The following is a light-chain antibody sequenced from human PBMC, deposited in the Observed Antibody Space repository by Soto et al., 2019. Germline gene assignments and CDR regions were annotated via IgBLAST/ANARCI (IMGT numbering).Light chain of an antibody. CDR1: QSLDSTY. CDR3: QRSGSAPPYI. V-gene: IGKV3-20*01. J-gene: IGKJ2*01. CDR2: GAS. Sequence: EVVLTQSPGTLSLSPGERATLSCRASQSLDSTYLAWYQQKPGQSPRLDIYGASRRATGIPDRFSGSGSGTDFTLTIGRLEPEDFGVYYCQRSGSAPPYIFGAGTRLDI.